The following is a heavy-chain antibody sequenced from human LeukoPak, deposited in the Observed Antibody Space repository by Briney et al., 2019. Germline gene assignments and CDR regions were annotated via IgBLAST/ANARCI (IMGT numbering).Heavy chain of an antibody. Sequence: SETLSLTCTVSGGSISSGSYYWGWVRQSPGKGLEWIGSVYYSGNTYYIPSLKSRITISRDTSKNQFSLKLTSVTAADTAVYYCAISPPYCSGGSCYGRWGQGTLVTVSS. CDR2: VYYSGNT. CDR3: AISPPYCSGGSCYGR. V-gene: IGHV4-39*07. CDR1: GGSISSGSYY. D-gene: IGHD2-15*01. J-gene: IGHJ4*02.